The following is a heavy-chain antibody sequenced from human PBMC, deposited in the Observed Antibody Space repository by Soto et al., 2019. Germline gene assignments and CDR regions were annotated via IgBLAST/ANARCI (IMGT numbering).Heavy chain of an antibody. CDR2: ISYDGSNK. D-gene: IGHD2-15*01. Sequence: QVQLVESGGGVVQPGRSLRLSCAASGFTFSSYGMHWVRQAPGKGLEWVAVISYDGSNKYYADSVKGRFTISRDNSKNTLYLQMNSLRAEDTAVYYCAKDTPVHGYYDDYWGQGTLVTVSS. J-gene: IGHJ4*02. V-gene: IGHV3-30*18. CDR1: GFTFSSYG. CDR3: AKDTPVHGYYDDY.